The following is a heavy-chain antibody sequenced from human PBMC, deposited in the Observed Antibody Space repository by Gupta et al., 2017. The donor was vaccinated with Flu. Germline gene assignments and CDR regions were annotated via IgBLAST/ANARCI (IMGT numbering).Heavy chain of an antibody. D-gene: IGHD3-16*01. CDR3: ARNGGGLDS. CDR2: SDNSGST. CDR1: GITLSSYG. Sequence: EMQLVALGGGFRQLGGFLRLSGAAYGITLSSYGLCWVRQAPGKGLEWVSYSDNSGSTYADSVKGRFTISKDNTKNSLYLQMNSLRVEDTAVYYCARNGGGLDSWGQGTLVTVSS. V-gene: IGHV3-48*03. J-gene: IGHJ4*02.